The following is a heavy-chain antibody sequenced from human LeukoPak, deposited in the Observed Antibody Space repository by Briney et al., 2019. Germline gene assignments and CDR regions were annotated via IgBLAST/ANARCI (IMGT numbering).Heavy chain of an antibody. V-gene: IGHV3-48*01. CDR1: GFTFSSYS. CDR2: ISSISSTM. D-gene: IGHD6-6*01. Sequence: GGSLRLSCAASGFTFSSYSMNWVRQAPGKGLEWVSYISSISSTMYYADSVKGRFTISRDTAKNSLYLQMNSLRAEDTAVYYCTTLLSIAARRGWFDPWGQGTLVTVSS. J-gene: IGHJ5*02. CDR3: TTLLSIAARRGWFDP.